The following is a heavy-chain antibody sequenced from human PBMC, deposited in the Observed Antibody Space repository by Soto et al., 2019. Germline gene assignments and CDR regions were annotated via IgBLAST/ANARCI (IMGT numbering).Heavy chain of an antibody. D-gene: IGHD1-20*01. CDR1: GYSFTSYW. CDR3: ARRPGITGTTYYYGMDV. V-gene: IGHV5-10-1*01. CDR2: IDPSDSYT. J-gene: IGHJ6*02. Sequence: GESLKISCKGSGYSFTSYWISWVRQMPGKGLEWMGRIDPSDSYTNYSPSFQGHVTISADKSISTAYLQWSSLKASDTAMYYCARRPGITGTTYYYGMDVWGQGTTVTVSS.